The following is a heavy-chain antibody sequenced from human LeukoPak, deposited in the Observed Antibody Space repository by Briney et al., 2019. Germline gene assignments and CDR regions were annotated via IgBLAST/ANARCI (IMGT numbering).Heavy chain of an antibody. Sequence: GGSLRLSCAASGFTFRSYAMNWVRQPPGKGLEWVSTISASGDGTYYADSVKGRFTISRDDSKNTLYLQMNSLRAEDAGVYYCAKSWSEFDYGGQGTLVTVSS. CDR1: GFTFRSYA. CDR3: AKSWSEFDY. J-gene: IGHJ4*02. V-gene: IGHV3-23*01. CDR2: ISASGDGT.